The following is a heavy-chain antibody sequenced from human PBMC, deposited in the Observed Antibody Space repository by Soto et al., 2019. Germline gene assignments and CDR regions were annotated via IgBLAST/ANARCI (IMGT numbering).Heavy chain of an antibody. V-gene: IGHV1-3*05. J-gene: IGHJ4*02. Sequence: QVQLVQSGAEEKKPGASVKVSCKASGYTFTSYSMHWVRQAPGQSLEWMGWIHGNNGDTRYSQNFQGRVTITSDTSANTIYMELGSLRSEDTAVYYCARPMNYNDYLDYWGQGTLVTVSS. CDR1: GYTFTSYS. CDR2: IHGNNGDT. CDR3: ARPMNYNDYLDY. D-gene: IGHD3-10*01.